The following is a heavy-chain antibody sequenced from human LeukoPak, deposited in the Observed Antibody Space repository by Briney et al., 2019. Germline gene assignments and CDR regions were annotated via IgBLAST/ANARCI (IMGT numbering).Heavy chain of an antibody. CDR2: FSGSGGNT. J-gene: IGHJ6*04. CDR3: AREAGYYYDKMDV. Sequence: GGSLRLSCAASGFTFSSYAMSWVRQAPGKGLEWVSTFSGSGGNTYYADSVKGRFTISRDNSKNTLYLQMNSLRAEDTAVYYCAREAGYYYDKMDVWGKGTTVTISS. D-gene: IGHD3-22*01. V-gene: IGHV3-23*01. CDR1: GFTFSSYA.